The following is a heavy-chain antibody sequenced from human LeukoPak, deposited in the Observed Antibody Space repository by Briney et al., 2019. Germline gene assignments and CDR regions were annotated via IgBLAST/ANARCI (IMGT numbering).Heavy chain of an antibody. D-gene: IGHD3-10*01. CDR3: ARDAGDTMDLYGMDV. CDR2: IYYSGST. Sequence: SETLSLTCTVSGGSISSYYWSWIRQPPGKGLEWIGYIYYSGSTNYNPSLKSRVTISVDTSKNQFSLKLSSVTAADTAVYYCARDAGDTMDLYGMDVWGKGTTVTVS. J-gene: IGHJ6*04. CDR1: GGSISSYY. V-gene: IGHV4-59*01.